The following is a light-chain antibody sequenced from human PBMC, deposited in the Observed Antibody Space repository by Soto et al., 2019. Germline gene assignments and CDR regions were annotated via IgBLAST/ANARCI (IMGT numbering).Light chain of an antibody. CDR3: SSYTSSSPYV. J-gene: IGLJ1*01. CDR2: EVS. V-gene: IGLV2-14*01. Sequence: QSALTQPASVSGSPGQSITISCSGTSSDVGGYNYVSWYQQHPGKAPKLMIYEVSNRPSGVSNRFSGSKSGNTASLTISGLQGEDEDDYYCSSYTSSSPYVFGTGTKLTVL. CDR1: SSDVGGYNY.